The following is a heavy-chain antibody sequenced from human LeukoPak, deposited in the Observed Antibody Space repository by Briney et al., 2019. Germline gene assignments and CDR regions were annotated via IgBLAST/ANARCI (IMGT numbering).Heavy chain of an antibody. J-gene: IGHJ4*02. Sequence: PSETLSLTCSVSGGSISSRSSYWGWIRQPPGKGLERIGTIYYSGTTYYNPSLKSRVTISADTSKNQFSLKLTSVTAADTAVYYCAKLTTNGGTYFHYWGQGTLVAVSP. CDR3: AKLTTNGGTYFHY. V-gene: IGHV4-39*01. CDR1: GGSISSRSSY. CDR2: IYYSGTT. D-gene: IGHD1-14*01.